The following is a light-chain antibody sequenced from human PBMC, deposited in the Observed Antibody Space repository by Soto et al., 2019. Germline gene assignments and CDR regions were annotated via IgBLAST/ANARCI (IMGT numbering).Light chain of an antibody. V-gene: IGKV1-9*01. Sequence: QLTQSPSSLSASVGDRVTITCRASQGISSYLAWYQQKPGKAPKLLIYAASTLQSGVPSRFSGSGSGTDFTLTISSLQPEDFATYYCQQLNSYSEAFGQGTKVAIK. CDR3: QQLNSYSEA. CDR1: QGISSY. J-gene: IGKJ1*01. CDR2: AAS.